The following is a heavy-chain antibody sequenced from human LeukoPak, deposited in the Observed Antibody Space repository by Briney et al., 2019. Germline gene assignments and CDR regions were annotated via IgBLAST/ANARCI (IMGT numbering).Heavy chain of an antibody. CDR1: GFPFRNYG. V-gene: IGHV1-2*02. Sequence: GGSLRLSCAASGFPFRNYGMHWVRQAPGQGLEWMGWINPNSGGTNYAQKFQGRVTMTRDTSISTAYMELSRLRSDDTAVYYCALEEDSYGTGYYFDYWGQGTLVTVSS. D-gene: IGHD5-18*01. CDR3: ALEEDSYGTGYYFDY. CDR2: INPNSGGT. J-gene: IGHJ4*02.